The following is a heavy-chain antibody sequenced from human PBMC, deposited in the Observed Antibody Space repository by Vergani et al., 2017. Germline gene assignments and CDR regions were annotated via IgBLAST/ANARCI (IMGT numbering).Heavy chain of an antibody. J-gene: IGHJ6*03. Sequence: QVQLQESGPGLVKPSQTLSLTCSVSGGAVNSGSNFWTWIRQPAGKGLEWIGRTSTDGSTNYNPSLKSRVTVSVDTSKTQISLRLTSVTAEDTAVYYCARETVVTSWGGDRFHYMDVWGKGTTVTVSS. V-gene: IGHV4-61*02. CDR3: ARETVVTSWGGDRFHYMDV. CDR1: GGAVNSGSNF. CDR2: TSTDGST. D-gene: IGHD2-21*01.